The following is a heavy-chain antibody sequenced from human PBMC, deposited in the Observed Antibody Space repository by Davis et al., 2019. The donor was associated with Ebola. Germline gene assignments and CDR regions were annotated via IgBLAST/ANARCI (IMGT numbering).Heavy chain of an antibody. CDR1: GYTFTSYY. J-gene: IGHJ5*02. V-gene: IGHV1-46*01. D-gene: IGHD1-14*01. CDR3: ARALNLNWFDP. CDR2: INPSGGST. Sequence: ASVKVSCKASGYTFTSYYMHWVRQAPGQGLEWMGIINPSGGSTSYAQKFQGRVTMTRDTSTSTVYMELSRLRSDDTAVYYCARALNLNWFDPWGQGTLVTVSS.